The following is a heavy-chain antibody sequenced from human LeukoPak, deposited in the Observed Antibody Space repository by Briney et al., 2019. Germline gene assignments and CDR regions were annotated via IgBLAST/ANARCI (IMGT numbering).Heavy chain of an antibody. Sequence: ASVKVSCKASGYTFTSYYMHWVRQAPGQGLEWMGIINPSGGSTSYAQKFQGRVTMTRDTSTSTVYMELSSLRSEDTAVYYCAHSRGHYYGSSGYFDYWGQGTLVTVSS. J-gene: IGHJ4*02. CDR1: GYTFTSYY. V-gene: IGHV1-46*01. CDR3: AHSRGHYYGSSGYFDY. D-gene: IGHD3-22*01. CDR2: INPSGGST.